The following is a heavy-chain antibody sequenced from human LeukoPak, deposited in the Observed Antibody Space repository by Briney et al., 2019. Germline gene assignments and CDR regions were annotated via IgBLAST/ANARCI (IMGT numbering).Heavy chain of an antibody. CDR2: ISSRGSTI. J-gene: IGHJ5*02. CDR1: GFTFSSYE. D-gene: IGHD3-22*01. V-gene: IGHV3-48*03. CDR3: AREVHYYDSSGYFSNWFDP. Sequence: PGGSLRLSCAASGFTFSSYEMNWVRQAPGKGLEWVSYISSRGSTIYYADSVKGRFTISRDNAKNSLYLQMNSLRAEDTAVYYCAREVHYYDSSGYFSNWFDPWGQGTLVTVSS.